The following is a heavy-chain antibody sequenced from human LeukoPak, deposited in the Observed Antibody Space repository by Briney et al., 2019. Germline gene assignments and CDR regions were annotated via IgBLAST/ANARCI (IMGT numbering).Heavy chain of an antibody. D-gene: IGHD3-10*01. CDR2: IYYSGST. V-gene: IGHV4-39*01. J-gene: IGHJ5*02. CDR3: ARNRYYYGSGNYGVPNWFDP. Sequence: SETLSLTCTVSGGSISSNSYYWGWIRQPPGKGLEWIGSIYYSGSTYYNPSLKSRVTISVDTFKNQFSLKLRSVTAADTAVYSCARNRYYYGSGNYGVPNWFDPWGQGTLVTVSS. CDR1: GGSISSNSYY.